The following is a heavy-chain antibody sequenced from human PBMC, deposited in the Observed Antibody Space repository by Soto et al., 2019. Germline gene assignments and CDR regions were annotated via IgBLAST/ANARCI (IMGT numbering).Heavy chain of an antibody. V-gene: IGHV1-46*01. CDR1: EDTFTSYY. Sequence: ASVKVSCKAPEDTFTSYYINWVLQAPGQGLEWMGIINPNGGSTRYAQKFQGRVTFTRDTPASTVYLELRSLRSDDTAFYYCARSSGGVFGIIIEGSNWFGSWGQGTLVTVSS. D-gene: IGHD1-26*01. CDR3: ARSSGGVFGIIIEGSNWFGS. CDR2: INPNGGST. J-gene: IGHJ5*01.